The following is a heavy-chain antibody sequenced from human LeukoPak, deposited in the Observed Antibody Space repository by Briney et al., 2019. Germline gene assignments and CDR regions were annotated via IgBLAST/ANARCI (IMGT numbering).Heavy chain of an antibody. CDR2: IKQDGSEK. CDR3: ARAQLAAAGPNDY. CDR1: GFTFSSYW. D-gene: IGHD6-13*01. Sequence: PGGSLRLSCAASGFTFSSYWMSWVRQAPGKGLEWVANIKQDGSEKYYVDSVKGRFTISRDNAKNSLYLQMNSLRAEDTAVYYCARAQLAAAGPNDYWGQGTLVTVSS. J-gene: IGHJ4*02. V-gene: IGHV3-7*04.